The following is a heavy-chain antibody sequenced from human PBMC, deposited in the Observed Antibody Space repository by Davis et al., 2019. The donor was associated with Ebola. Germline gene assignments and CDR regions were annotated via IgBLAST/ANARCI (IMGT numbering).Heavy chain of an antibody. CDR2: INPNSGGT. D-gene: IGHD3-10*01. Sequence: ASVKVSCKASGYTFTSYYMHWVRQAPGQGLEWMGWINPNSGGTNYAQKFQGWVTMTRDTSISTAYMELSRLRSDDTAVYYCARGPLLWFGEFYYYGMDVWGQGTTVTVSS. CDR1: GYTFTSYY. CDR3: ARGPLLWFGEFYYYGMDV. J-gene: IGHJ6*02. V-gene: IGHV1-2*04.